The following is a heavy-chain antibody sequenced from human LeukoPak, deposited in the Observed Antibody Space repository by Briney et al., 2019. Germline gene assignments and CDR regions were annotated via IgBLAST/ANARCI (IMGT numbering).Heavy chain of an antibody. Sequence: SETLSLTCTVSGGSISSYYWSWIRQPAGKGLEWIGYIYYSGSTNYNPSLKSRVTISVDTSKNQFSLKLSSVTAADTAVYYCARGDYYDSSGYYPEFDYWGQGTLVTVSS. V-gene: IGHV4-59*01. J-gene: IGHJ4*02. CDR1: GGSISSYY. D-gene: IGHD3-22*01. CDR2: IYYSGST. CDR3: ARGDYYDSSGYYPEFDY.